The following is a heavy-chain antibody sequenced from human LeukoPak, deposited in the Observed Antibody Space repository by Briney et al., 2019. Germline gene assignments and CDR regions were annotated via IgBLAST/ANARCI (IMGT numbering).Heavy chain of an antibody. CDR3: ARGGRRAARAKGGNNCFEP. CDR2: INHSGST. Sequence: SGPRSLPCALYVGSFSGYYWSWFRQPPGTGREGFGEINHSGSTNYNPSLKSRVTISVDPSKNQFSLKLSSVTAADAAVYYGARGGRRAARAKGGNNCFEPWGQGTLVTVSS. J-gene: IGHJ5*02. V-gene: IGHV4-34*01. D-gene: IGHD6-6*01. CDR1: VGSFSGYY.